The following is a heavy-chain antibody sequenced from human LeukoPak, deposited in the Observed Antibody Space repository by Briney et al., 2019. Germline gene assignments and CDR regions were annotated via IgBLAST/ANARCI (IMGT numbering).Heavy chain of an antibody. J-gene: IGHJ5*02. CDR3: ARAPVVPAAGGWFDP. CDR2: INHSGST. CDR1: GGSFSGYY. V-gene: IGHV4-34*01. D-gene: IGHD2-2*01. Sequence: SETLSLTCAVYGGSFSGYYWSWIRQPPGKGLEWIGEINHSGSTNYNPSLKSRVTISVDTSKNQFSLKLSSVTAADTAVYYCARAPVVPAAGGWFDPWGQGTLVTISS.